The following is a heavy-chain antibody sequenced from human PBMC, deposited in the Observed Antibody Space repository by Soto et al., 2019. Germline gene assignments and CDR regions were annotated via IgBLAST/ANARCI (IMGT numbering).Heavy chain of an antibody. CDR3: AKSYSSGWWGRAYFQS. D-gene: IGHD6-19*01. CDR1: GFTFISSD. V-gene: IGHV3-23*01. J-gene: IGHJ1*01. CDR2: ISGRGGET. Sequence: GGSLRLSCAASGFTFISSDMICVRQAPGKGLEWVSGISGRGGETSYANSVKGRFTISRDKSQNMLYLQMSSLRAEDTAVYYCAKSYSSGWWGRAYFQSWGQGTQVTVSS.